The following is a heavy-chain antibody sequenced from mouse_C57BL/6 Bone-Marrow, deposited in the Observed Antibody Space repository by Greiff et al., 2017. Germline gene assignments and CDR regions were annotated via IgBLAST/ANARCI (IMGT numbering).Heavy chain of an antibody. CDR1: GFTFSSYG. V-gene: IGHV5-6*02. J-gene: IGHJ3*01. D-gene: IGHD1-1*01. Sequence: EVKLVESGGDLVKPGGSLKLSCAASGFTFSSYGMSWVRQTPDKRLEWVATISSGGSYTYYPDSVKGRFTISRDNATKTLYLQMSSLKSEDTAMYCCESHRYLLLRPFAYWGQGTLVTVSA. CDR3: ESHRYLLLRPFAY. CDR2: ISSGGSYT.